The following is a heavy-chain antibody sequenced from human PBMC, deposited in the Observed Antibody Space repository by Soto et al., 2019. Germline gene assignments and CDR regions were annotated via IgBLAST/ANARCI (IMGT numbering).Heavy chain of an antibody. J-gene: IGHJ3*01. D-gene: IGHD3-10*01. CDR2: IFHTGST. CDR1: GGSVSNSNW. Sequence: PSETLSLTCAVSGGSVSNSNWWSWVRQPPGKGLEWIGEIFHTGSTNYNPSLKSRVTISVDKSKNQFSMRLTSVTAADTAVYFCARGGDSVDVWGQGTMVTVS. CDR3: ARGGDSVDV. V-gene: IGHV4-4*02.